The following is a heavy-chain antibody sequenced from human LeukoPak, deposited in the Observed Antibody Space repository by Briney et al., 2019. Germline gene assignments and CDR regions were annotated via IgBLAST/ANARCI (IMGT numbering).Heavy chain of an antibody. CDR3: ARDYDILTGYYYYGMDV. Sequence: GGSLRLSCAASGFTFSSYWMSWVRQAPGKGLEWVGNIKQDGSETYFVDSVKGRFTISRDNAKNSLYLQMNNLRAEDTAVYYCARDYDILTGYYYYGMDVWGQGTTVTVSS. J-gene: IGHJ6*02. CDR1: GFTFSSYW. D-gene: IGHD3-9*01. V-gene: IGHV3-7*01. CDR2: IKQDGSET.